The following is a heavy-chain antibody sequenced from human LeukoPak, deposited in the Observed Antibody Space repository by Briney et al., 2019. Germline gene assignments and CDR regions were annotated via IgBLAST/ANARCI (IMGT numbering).Heavy chain of an antibody. J-gene: IGHJ6*02. CDR2: INHSGST. V-gene: IGHV4-34*01. CDR3: ARVATTVRYFYYGMDV. CDR1: GGSFSGYY. Sequence: SETLSLTCAVYGGSFSGYYWSWIRQPPGKGLEWIGEINHSGSTNYNPSLKSRVTISVDTSKNQFSLKLRSVTAAGTAVYYCARVATTVRYFYYGMDVWGQGTSVTVSS. D-gene: IGHD4-11*01.